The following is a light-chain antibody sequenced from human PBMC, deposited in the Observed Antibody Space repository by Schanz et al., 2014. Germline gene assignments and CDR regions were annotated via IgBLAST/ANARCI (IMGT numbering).Light chain of an antibody. Sequence: QSVLTQPPSVSAAPGQKVTISCSGSTSNIGNNFVSWYQQLPGAAPKLLIYDNDKRPSGIPDRFSASKSGTSATLAISGLQTEGERDYYSGTWHSGLSAGVFGGGTQLTVL. CDR2: DND. CDR1: TSNIGNNF. CDR3: GTWHSGLSAGV. J-gene: IGLJ3*02. V-gene: IGLV1-51*01.